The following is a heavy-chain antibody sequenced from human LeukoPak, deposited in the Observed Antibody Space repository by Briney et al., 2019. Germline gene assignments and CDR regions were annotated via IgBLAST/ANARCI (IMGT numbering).Heavy chain of an antibody. CDR3: ASTILKRNYDILTGYYANAFDI. CDR2: IYTSGST. Sequence: PSETLSLTCTVSGGSISSGSYYWSWIRQPAGKGLEWIGRIYTSGSTNYNPSLKSRVTISVDTSKNQFSLKLSSVTAADTAVYYCASTILKRNYDILTGYYANAFDIWGQGTMVTVSS. D-gene: IGHD3-9*01. V-gene: IGHV4-61*02. J-gene: IGHJ3*02. CDR1: GGSISSGSYY.